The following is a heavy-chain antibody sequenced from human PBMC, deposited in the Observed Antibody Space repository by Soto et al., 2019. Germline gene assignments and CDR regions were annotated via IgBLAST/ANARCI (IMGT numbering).Heavy chain of an antibody. V-gene: IGHV2-5*01. CDR2: IYWNDFK. CDR1: GFSVKTSGVG. D-gene: IGHD5-12*01. Sequence: SGPTLVNPTHTLTLTCTCSGFSVKTSGVGVGWIRQPPGKSLEWLALIYWNDFKRYTPSLESRLTITKDTSKNQVVLTVTYVDPADTATYYCAHSRGYNGYEGPPLYEMDVLGQGTTVTVSS. J-gene: IGHJ6*02. CDR3: AHSRGYNGYEGPPLYEMDV.